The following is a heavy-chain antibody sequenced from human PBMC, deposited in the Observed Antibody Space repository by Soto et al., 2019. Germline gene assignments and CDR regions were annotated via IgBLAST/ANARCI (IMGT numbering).Heavy chain of an antibody. J-gene: IGHJ6*03. D-gene: IGHD2-2*01. CDR2: INPSGGST. V-gene: IGHV1-46*03. CDR1: GGTFSSYA. Sequence: GASVKVSCKASGGTFSSYAISWVRQAPGQGLEWMGIINPSGGSTSYAQKFQGRVTMTRDTSTSTVYMELSSLRSEDTAVYYCARAEAVVSYYYMDVWGKGTTVTVSS. CDR3: ARAEAVVSYYYMDV.